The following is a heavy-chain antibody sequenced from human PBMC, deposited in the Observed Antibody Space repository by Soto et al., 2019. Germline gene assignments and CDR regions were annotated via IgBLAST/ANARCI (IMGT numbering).Heavy chain of an antibody. J-gene: IGHJ4*02. CDR3: ARVRPRICSGGSCYFDY. V-gene: IGHV3-21*01. CDR2: ISSSSSYI. Sequence: GGSLRLSCAASGFTFSSYSMHWVRQAPGKGLEWVSSISSSSSYIYYADSVKGRFTISRDNAKNSLYLQMNSLRAEDTAVYYCARVRPRICSGGSCYFDYWGQGTLVTVSS. D-gene: IGHD2-15*01. CDR1: GFTFSSYS.